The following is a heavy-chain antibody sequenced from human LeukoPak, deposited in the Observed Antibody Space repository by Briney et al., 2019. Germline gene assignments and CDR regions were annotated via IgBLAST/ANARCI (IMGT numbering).Heavy chain of an antibody. CDR3: AKDRGYEGVLDAFDI. J-gene: IGHJ3*02. CDR1: GFTFSSYG. Sequence: GGSLRLSCAASGFTFSSYGMHWVRQAPGKGLEWVAFIRYDGSNKYYADSVKGRFTISRDNSKNTLYLQMNSLRAEDTAVYYCAKDRGYEGVLDAFDIWGQGTMVTVSS. D-gene: IGHD5-12*01. CDR2: IRYDGSNK. V-gene: IGHV3-30*02.